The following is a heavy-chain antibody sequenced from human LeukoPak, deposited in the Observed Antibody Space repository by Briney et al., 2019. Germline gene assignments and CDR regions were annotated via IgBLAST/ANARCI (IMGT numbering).Heavy chain of an antibody. CDR1: GFTFTNYE. CDR2: ISGSGDVI. J-gene: IGHJ4*02. V-gene: IGHV3-48*03. D-gene: IGHD3-10*01. Sequence: GGSLRFSCSASGFTFTNYEMNWVRQAPGKGLEWVSYISGSGDVIHYADSVKGRFIISRDNAENSLFLQMNSLRAEDTAVYFCARPLGYSGSGSYYAYWGQGTLVTVSS. CDR3: ARPLGYSGSGSYYAY.